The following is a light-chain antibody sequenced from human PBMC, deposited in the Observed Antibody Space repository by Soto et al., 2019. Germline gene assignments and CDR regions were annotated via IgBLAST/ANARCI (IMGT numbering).Light chain of an antibody. CDR1: SSDVGGYNY. CDR3: SSYAGNNNLV. V-gene: IGLV2-8*01. J-gene: IGLJ2*01. CDR2: EVS. Sequence: QSALTQPPSASGSPGQSVSISCTGTSSDVGGYNYVSWYQQHPGKAPKLMIYEVSKRPSGVPDRFSGSKSGNTASLIVSGLQAEDEADYYCSSYAGNNNLVFGGGTKVTVL.